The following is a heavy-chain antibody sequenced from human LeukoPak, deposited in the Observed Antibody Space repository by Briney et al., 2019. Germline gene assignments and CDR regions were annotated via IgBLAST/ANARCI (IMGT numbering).Heavy chain of an antibody. CDR1: GFTFSSYW. D-gene: IGHD6-13*01. CDR3: ARESSSWYETIDY. Sequence: GGSLRLSCAASGFTFSSYWMHWVRQAPGKGLVWVSRINSDGSSTSYADSVKGRFTISRDNAKNTLYLQMNSLRAEDTAVYYCARESSSWYETIDYWGQGTQVTVSS. CDR2: INSDGSST. J-gene: IGHJ4*02. V-gene: IGHV3-74*01.